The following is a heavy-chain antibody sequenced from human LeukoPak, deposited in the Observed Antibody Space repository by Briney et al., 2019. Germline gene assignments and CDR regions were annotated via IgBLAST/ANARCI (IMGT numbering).Heavy chain of an antibody. CDR2: ISGSGGST. Sequence: GGSLRLSCAASGFTFSSYAMSWVRQAPGKGLEWVSAISGSGGSTYYADSVKGRFTISRDNSKNTLYLQMNSLRAEDTALYYCAKYRVPAAMQYVMHLWGQGTTVPLSS. D-gene: IGHD2-2*01. J-gene: IGHJ6*02. CDR1: GFTFSSYA. V-gene: IGHV3-23*01. CDR3: AKYRVPAAMQYVMHL.